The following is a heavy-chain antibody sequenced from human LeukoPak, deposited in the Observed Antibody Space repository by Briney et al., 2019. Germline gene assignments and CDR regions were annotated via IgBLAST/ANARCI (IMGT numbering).Heavy chain of an antibody. V-gene: IGHV4-39*01. Sequence: SETLSLTCTVSGGSVSSSIYYWGWIRQPPGKGLELIGSIYYSGSTSYNPSLKSRVTISVDTSKNQFSLKLTSVTAADTAVYYCASRNDILTGYAFDFWGQGTLVTVSS. J-gene: IGHJ4*02. CDR2: IYYSGST. CDR3: ASRNDILTGYAFDF. CDR1: GGSVSSSIYY. D-gene: IGHD3-9*01.